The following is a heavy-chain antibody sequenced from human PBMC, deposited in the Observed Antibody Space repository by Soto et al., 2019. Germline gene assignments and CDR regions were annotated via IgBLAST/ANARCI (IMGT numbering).Heavy chain of an antibody. V-gene: IGHV4-59*01. CDR2: MYNTGST. J-gene: IGHJ6*02. CDR1: GCSIRGYY. D-gene: IGHD2-21*02. Sequence: SENLSLTCTVSGCSIRGYYWSWIRQPPRQGLEWIGYMYNTGSTVYNPSFKSRVTISVDTSKNQFSLKLNSVTAADTAVYYCARDLWGYCGTDCYPLDVWGQGTTVT. CDR3: ARDLWGYCGTDCYPLDV.